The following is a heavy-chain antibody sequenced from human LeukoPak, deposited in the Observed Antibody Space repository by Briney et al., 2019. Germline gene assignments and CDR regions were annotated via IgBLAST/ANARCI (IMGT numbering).Heavy chain of an antibody. CDR1: GFTFDDYA. D-gene: IGHD6-13*01. Sequence: GGSLRLSCAASGFTFDDYAMHWVRQAPGKGLEWVSLISGDGGSTYYADSVKGRFTISRDNSKNSLYLQMNSLGTEDTALYYCAKGIAAAGYFDYWGQGTLVTVSS. CDR3: AKGIAAAGYFDY. V-gene: IGHV3-43*02. CDR2: ISGDGGST. J-gene: IGHJ4*02.